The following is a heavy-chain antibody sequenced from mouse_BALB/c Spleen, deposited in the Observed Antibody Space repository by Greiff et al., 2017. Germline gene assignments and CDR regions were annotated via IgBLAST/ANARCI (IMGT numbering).Heavy chain of an antibody. V-gene: IGHV5-6-5*01. D-gene: IGHD1-1*01. CDR1: GFTFSSYA. Sequence: EVKLVESGGGLVKPGGSLKLSCAASGFTFSSYAMSWVRQTPEKRLEWVASISSGGSTYYPDSVKGRFTISRDNARNILYLQMSSLRSEDTAMYYCARDYYGWFAYWGQGTLVTVSA. CDR2: ISSGGST. CDR3: ARDYYGWFAY. J-gene: IGHJ3*01.